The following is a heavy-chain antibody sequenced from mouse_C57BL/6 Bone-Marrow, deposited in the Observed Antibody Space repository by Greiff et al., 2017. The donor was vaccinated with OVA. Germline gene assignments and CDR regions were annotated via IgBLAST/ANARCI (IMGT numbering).Heavy chain of an antibody. J-gene: IGHJ3*01. D-gene: IGHD2-5*01. CDR3: ARRDYYSNFGGY. CDR2: IDPSDSYT. CDR1: GYTFTSYW. V-gene: IGHV1-59*01. Sequence: QVQLQQPGAELVRPGTSVKLSCKASGYTFTSYWMHWVKQRPGQGLEWIGVIDPSDSYTNYNQKFKGKATLTVDTSSSTAYMQLSSLTSEDSAVYYCARRDYYSNFGGYWGQGALGTVSA.